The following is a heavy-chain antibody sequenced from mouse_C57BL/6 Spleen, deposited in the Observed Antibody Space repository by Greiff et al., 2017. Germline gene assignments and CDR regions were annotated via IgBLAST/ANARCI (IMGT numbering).Heavy chain of an antibody. CDR2: IDPSDSET. V-gene: IGHV1-52*01. CDR1: GYTFTSYW. J-gene: IGHJ4*01. CDR3: ARSGTTVVADYAMDY. D-gene: IGHD1-1*01. Sequence: QVQLQQPGAELVRPGSSVKLSCKASGYTFTSYWMHWVKQRPIQGLVWIGNIDPSDSETHYNQKFKDKATLTVDKSSSTAYMQLSSLTSEDSAVYYCARSGTTVVADYAMDYWGQGTSVTVSS.